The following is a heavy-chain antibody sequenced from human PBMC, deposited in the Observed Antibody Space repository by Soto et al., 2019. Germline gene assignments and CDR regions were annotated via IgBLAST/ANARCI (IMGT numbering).Heavy chain of an antibody. CDR1: GGSLSSGGYS. CDR2: IYHSGST. D-gene: IGHD5-12*01. J-gene: IGHJ4*02. Sequence: KASETLSLTCAVSGGSLSSGGYSWSWIRQPPGKGLEWIGYIYHSGSTYYNPSLKSRVTISVDRSKNQFSLKLSSVTAADTAVYYCAAGGGLPRYYWGQGTLVTVSS. V-gene: IGHV4-30-2*01. CDR3: AAGGGLPRYY.